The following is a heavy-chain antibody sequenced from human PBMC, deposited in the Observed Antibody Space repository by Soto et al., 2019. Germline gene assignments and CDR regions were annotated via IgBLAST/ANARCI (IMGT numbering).Heavy chain of an antibody. CDR3: ARHVQQWLYPSDYFDY. J-gene: IGHJ4*02. CDR2: IYYSGST. Sequence: SETLSLTCTVSGGSISSYYWSWIRQPPGKGLEWIGYIYYSGSTNYNPSLKSRVTISVDTSKNQFSLKLSSVTAADTAVYYCARHVQQWLYPSDYFDYWGQGTLVTVSS. D-gene: IGHD6-19*01. V-gene: IGHV4-59*08. CDR1: GGSISSYY.